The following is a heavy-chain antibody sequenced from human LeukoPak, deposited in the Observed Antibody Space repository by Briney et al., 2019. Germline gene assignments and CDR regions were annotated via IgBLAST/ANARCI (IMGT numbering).Heavy chain of an antibody. J-gene: IGHJ5*02. CDR2: ISAYNGNT. Sequence: ASVEVSCKASGYTFTSYGISWVRQAPGQGLEWMGWISAYNGNTNYAQKLQGRVTMTTDTSTSTAYMELRSLRSDDTAVYYCARENSSPNWFDPWGQGTLVTVSS. D-gene: IGHD6-13*01. CDR3: ARENSSPNWFDP. V-gene: IGHV1-18*01. CDR1: GYTFTSYG.